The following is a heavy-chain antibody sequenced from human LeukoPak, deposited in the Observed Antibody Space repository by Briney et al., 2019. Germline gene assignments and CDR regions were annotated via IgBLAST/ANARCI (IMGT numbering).Heavy chain of an antibody. CDR2: IYYSGST. Sequence: SETLSLTCTVSGGSFSSSSYYWGWVRHPPGKGLEWLGSIYYSGSTYYNPSLKSRVTISVDTYKNQFSLKLSSVTAADTAVYYCARLRFRSSGYYYGLDYWGQGTLVTVSS. CDR3: ARLRFRSSGYYYGLDY. D-gene: IGHD3-22*01. J-gene: IGHJ4*02. V-gene: IGHV4-39*01. CDR1: GGSFSSSSYY.